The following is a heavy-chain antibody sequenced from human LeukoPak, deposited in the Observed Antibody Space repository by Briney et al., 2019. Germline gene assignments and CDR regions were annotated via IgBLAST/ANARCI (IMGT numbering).Heavy chain of an antibody. Sequence: SETLSLTCTVSGGSISSGSYYWSWIRQPAGKGLEWIASIYYSGSTYYNPSLKSRVTISVDTSKNQFSLKLSSVTAADTAVYYCARAGGSFRPFDYWGQGTLVTVSS. CDR3: ARAGGSFRPFDY. D-gene: IGHD1-26*01. V-gene: IGHV4-39*07. J-gene: IGHJ4*02. CDR2: IYYSGST. CDR1: GGSISSGSYY.